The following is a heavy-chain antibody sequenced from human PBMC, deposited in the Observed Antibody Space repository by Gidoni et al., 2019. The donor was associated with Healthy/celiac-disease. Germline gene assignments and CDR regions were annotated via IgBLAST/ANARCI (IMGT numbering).Heavy chain of an antibody. CDR1: GGPISSVSYY. CDR2: IYTSGST. J-gene: IGHJ5*02. CDR3: ARGGFFVWGEQLVRGNWFDP. Sequence: QVQLQESGPGPVKPSQTMSLTCTAPGGPISSVSYYWHWTRQPAGEGLEWIGRIYTSGSTNYNPSLKSRVTISVDTSKNQFSLKLSSVTAADTAVYYCARGGFFVWGEQLVRGNWFDPWGQGTLVTVSS. V-gene: IGHV4-61*02. D-gene: IGHD6-6*01.